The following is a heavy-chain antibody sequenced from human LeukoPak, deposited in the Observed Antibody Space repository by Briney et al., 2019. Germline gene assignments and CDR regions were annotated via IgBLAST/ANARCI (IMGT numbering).Heavy chain of an antibody. D-gene: IGHD3-16*02. Sequence: SETLSLTCTVSGGSISSSNYFWGWIRQPPGKGLEWIGYIYYSGSTNYNPSLKSRVTISVDTSKNQFSLKLSSVTAADTAVYYCAREDSDYVWGSYRTFDYWGQGTLVTVSS. CDR1: GGSISSSNYF. V-gene: IGHV4-61*05. CDR2: IYYSGST. J-gene: IGHJ4*02. CDR3: AREDSDYVWGSYRTFDY.